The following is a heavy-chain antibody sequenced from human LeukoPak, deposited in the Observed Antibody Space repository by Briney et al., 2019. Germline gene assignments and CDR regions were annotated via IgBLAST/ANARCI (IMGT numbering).Heavy chain of an antibody. CDR2: ISSSSSTI. CDR3: ARARWIQLWSPIDY. D-gene: IGHD5-18*01. CDR1: GFTFSSYS. V-gene: IGHV3-48*04. J-gene: IGHJ4*02. Sequence: PGGSLRLSCAAFGFTFSSYSMNWVRQAPGKGLEWVSYISSSSSTIYYADSVKGRFTISRDNAKNSLYLQMNSLRAEDTAVYYCARARWIQLWSPIDYWGQGTLVTVSS.